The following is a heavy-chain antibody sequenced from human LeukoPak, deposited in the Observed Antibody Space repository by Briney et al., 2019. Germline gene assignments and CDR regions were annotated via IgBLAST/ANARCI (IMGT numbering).Heavy chain of an antibody. Sequence: PGGSLRLSCAASGFTFSSYAMHWVRQAPGKGLEWVAVISYDGSNKYYADSVKGRFTISRDNSKNTLYLQMNSLRAEDTAVYYCARDSHGRRVAVAGPLSYWGQGTLVTVSS. CDR2: ISYDGSNK. CDR1: GFTFSSYA. CDR3: ARDSHGRRVAVAGPLSY. V-gene: IGHV3-30*04. D-gene: IGHD6-19*01. J-gene: IGHJ4*02.